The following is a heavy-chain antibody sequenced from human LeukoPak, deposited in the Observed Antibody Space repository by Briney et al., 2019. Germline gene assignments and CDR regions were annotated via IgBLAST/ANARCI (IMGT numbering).Heavy chain of an antibody. CDR3: ARGGFLDPFDP. V-gene: IGHV4-59*01. J-gene: IGHJ5*02. D-gene: IGHD1-1*01. CDR2: IYYSGST. Sequence: PSETLSLTCTLSGGSISNYYWNWIRQPPGKGLDWIGYIYYSGSTKYNPSLKSRVTISVDTSKNQFFLRLSSVTAADTAVYYCARGGFLDPFDPWGQGTLVTVSS. CDR1: GGSISNYY.